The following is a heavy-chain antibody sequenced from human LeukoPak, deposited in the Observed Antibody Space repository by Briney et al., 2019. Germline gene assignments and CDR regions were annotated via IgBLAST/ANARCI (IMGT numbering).Heavy chain of an antibody. Sequence: GASVNVSCKASGYTYTSYGLRWVRQAPCKGLEWMGFIGAYNGNTNYAQKLQGRVTMTTDTSTSTAYMELRSLRSDDTAVYDCARDGAPQQLAGGMDVWGQGTTVTVSS. CDR2: IGAYNGNT. V-gene: IGHV1-18*01. CDR3: ARDGAPQQLAGGMDV. J-gene: IGHJ6*02. CDR1: GYTYTSYG. D-gene: IGHD6-13*01.